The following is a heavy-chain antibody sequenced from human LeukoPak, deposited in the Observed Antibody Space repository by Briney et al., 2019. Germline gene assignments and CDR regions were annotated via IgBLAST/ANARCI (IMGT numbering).Heavy chain of an antibody. J-gene: IGHJ4*02. CDR2: FDPEDGET. D-gene: IGHD3-22*01. CDR3: ATDPFGYYDSSGHTSPFDY. Sequence: ASVKVSCKVYGYTLTELSMHWVRQAPGKGLEWMGGFDPEDGETIYAQKFQGRVTMTEDTSTDTAYMELSSLRSEDTAVYYCATDPFGYYDSSGHTSPFDYWGEGTLVTVSS. V-gene: IGHV1-24*01. CDR1: GYTLTELS.